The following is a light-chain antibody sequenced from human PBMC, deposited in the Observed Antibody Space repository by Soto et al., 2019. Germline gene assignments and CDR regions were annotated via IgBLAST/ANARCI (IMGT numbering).Light chain of an antibody. CDR1: QSVLYSSNNKDY. V-gene: IGKV4-1*01. CDR3: QQYYTLPRT. CDR2: WAS. Sequence: DIVMTQSPDSLAVSLGERATINCKSSQSVLYSSNNKDYLAWYQHKPGQPPKLLIYWASTRESGVPDRFSGSGSGTDFTLNISSLQAEDVAVYYCQQYYTLPRTFGQGTKVEIK. J-gene: IGKJ1*01.